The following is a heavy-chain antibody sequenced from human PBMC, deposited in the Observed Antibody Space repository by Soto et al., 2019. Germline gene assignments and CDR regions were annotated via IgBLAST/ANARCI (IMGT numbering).Heavy chain of an antibody. V-gene: IGHV4-39*01. CDR2: IYHTGNA. D-gene: IGHD3-22*01. Sequence: PSETLSLTCSVSGDSISNSRFYWAWIRQPPGEGLEWIGSIYHTGNAYYNPSLKSRVTISVDTSKNQFSLKLTSVTAADAALYYCARDFFDSSDYTTNWFDPCGQGTLVTVSS. CDR3: ARDFFDSSDYTTNWFDP. J-gene: IGHJ5*02. CDR1: GDSISNSRFY.